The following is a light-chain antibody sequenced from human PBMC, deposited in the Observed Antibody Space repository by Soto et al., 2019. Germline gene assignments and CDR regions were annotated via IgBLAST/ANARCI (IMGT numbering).Light chain of an antibody. V-gene: IGKV1-27*01. J-gene: IGKJ1*01. CDR2: ATS. Sequence: DIQMTQSPSSLSASVGDRVTITCRASQGVGHYLAWYQQRPGKVPKLLIYATSALQSGVPSRFSGSGSGPDFALTIRGLQHEDVATYYCQKYKSAHRTLGQGTKVDIK. CDR3: QKYKSAHRT. CDR1: QGVGHY.